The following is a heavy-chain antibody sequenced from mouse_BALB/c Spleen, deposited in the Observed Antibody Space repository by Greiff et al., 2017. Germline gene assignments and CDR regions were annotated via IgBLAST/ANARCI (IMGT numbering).Heavy chain of an antibody. CDR1: GFTFSSYG. D-gene: IGHD4-1*01. CDR3: ARRALNWDYFDY. V-gene: IGHV5-6*03. Sequence: EVMLVESGGGLVQPGGSLKLSCAASGFTFSSYGMSWVRQTPDKRLEWVATISSGGSYTYYPDSVKGRFTISRDNAKNTLYLQMSSLKSEDTAMYYCARRALNWDYFDYWGQGTTLTVSS. J-gene: IGHJ2*01. CDR2: ISSGGSYT.